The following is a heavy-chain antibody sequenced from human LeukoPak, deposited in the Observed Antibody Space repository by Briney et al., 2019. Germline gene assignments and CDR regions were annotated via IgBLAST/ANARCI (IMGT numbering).Heavy chain of an antibody. CDR2: INDSGGST. V-gene: IGHV3-23*01. Sequence: GGSVRLSCAASGFTFSSYAMSWVRQAPGKGLEWVSGINDSGGSTYYADSVKGRFTISRDNSKNTLYLQMNSLRAEDTAIYYCAKRGYSEFYFDYWGQGTLVTVSS. CDR1: GFTFSSYA. CDR3: AKRGYSEFYFDY. D-gene: IGHD5-18*01. J-gene: IGHJ4*02.